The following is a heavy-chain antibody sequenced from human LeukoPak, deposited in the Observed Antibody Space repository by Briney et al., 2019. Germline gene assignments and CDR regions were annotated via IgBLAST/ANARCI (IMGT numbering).Heavy chain of an antibody. D-gene: IGHD2-15*01. J-gene: IGHJ4*02. CDR1: GFTFGSYA. Sequence: GGSLRLSCAASGFTFGSYAMYWVRQAPGKGLEWVSGIFGSGGSAHYADSVKGRFTISRDNSKNTVYLQMDSLRVEDTAIYYCAKTTTGYSSGRYPAWPIDYWSQGTLVTVSS. CDR3: AKTTTGYSSGRYPAWPIDY. V-gene: IGHV3-23*01. CDR2: IFGSGGSA.